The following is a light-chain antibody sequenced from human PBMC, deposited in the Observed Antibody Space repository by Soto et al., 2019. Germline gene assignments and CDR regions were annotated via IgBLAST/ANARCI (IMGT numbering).Light chain of an antibody. J-gene: IGKJ1*01. CDR1: QYVGTR. CDR3: LQYHNLWA. Sequence: EIVLTQSPATLSSSPGETATLSCRASQYVGTRLAWYQHKPGQAPRLLIYYTSNRATGIPARFSGSGSGTDFTLTISSLQSEDFTVYSCLQYHNLWAFGQGTKVDIK. CDR2: YTS. V-gene: IGKV3-11*01.